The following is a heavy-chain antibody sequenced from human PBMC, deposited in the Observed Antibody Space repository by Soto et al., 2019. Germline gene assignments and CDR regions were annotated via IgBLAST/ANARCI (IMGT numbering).Heavy chain of an antibody. J-gene: IGHJ4*02. V-gene: IGHV4-30-4*01. D-gene: IGHD2-21*02. CDR3: ARERRGGDSNGGVDY. CDR1: GASLSSGDYY. Sequence: QVQLQESGPGLVKPSQTLSLTCIVSGASLSSGDYYWSWIRQPPGTGLEWIAFIYYNGNNFYNPSLKRRVTIAIDTSNNQFSLTVRSVTAADTAVYYCARERRGGDSNGGVDYWGQGTLVTVSS. CDR2: IYYNGNN.